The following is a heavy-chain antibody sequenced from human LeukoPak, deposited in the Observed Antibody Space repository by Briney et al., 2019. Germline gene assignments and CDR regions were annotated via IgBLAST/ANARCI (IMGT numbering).Heavy chain of an antibody. V-gene: IGHV3-23*01. CDR3: AKEGHSVVGDTITY. CDR1: GFTFSSYA. D-gene: IGHD1-26*01. CDR2: ISGSGRGDST. Sequence: GGSLRLSCAASGFTFSSYAMSWVRQAPGKGLEWVSAISGSGRGDSTYYAASVKGRFTISRDNPKNTLYLQMSSLRAEDTAVYSCAKEGHSVVGDTITYWGQGTPVTVSS. J-gene: IGHJ4*02.